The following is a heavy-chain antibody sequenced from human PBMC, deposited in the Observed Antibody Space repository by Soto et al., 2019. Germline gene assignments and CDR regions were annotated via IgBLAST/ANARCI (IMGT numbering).Heavy chain of an antibody. CDR2: IYYSGST. CDR3: GRVWGGAFDI. V-gene: IGHV4-59*01. CDR1: GGSISNYY. D-gene: IGHD3-10*01. Sequence: QVQLQESGPGLVKPSETLSLTCTVSGGSISNYYWTWIRQRPGKGLEWIWYIYYSGSTNYNPSRQRRVAISVDTTTNQCWLQLSSVAAADTAVYYCGRVWGGAFDIWGQGTMVSVSS. J-gene: IGHJ3*02.